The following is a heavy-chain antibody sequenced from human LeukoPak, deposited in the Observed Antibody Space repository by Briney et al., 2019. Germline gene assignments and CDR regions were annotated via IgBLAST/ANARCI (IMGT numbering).Heavy chain of an antibody. D-gene: IGHD3-10*01. Sequence: SETLSLTCTVSGGSISSGDCYWSWIRQPPGKGLEWIGYIYYSGSTYYNQSLKSRVTISVDTSKNQFSLKLSSVTAADTAVYYCARDPITMVRGVIPHSDYWGQGTLVTVSS. J-gene: IGHJ4*02. CDR3: ARDPITMVRGVIPHSDY. V-gene: IGHV4-30-4*08. CDR1: GGSISSGDCY. CDR2: IYYSGST.